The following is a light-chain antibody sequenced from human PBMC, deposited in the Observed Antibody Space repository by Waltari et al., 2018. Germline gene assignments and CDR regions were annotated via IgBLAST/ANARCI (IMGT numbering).Light chain of an antibody. CDR3: QQSYSSPYT. J-gene: IGKJ2*01. CDR1: QSIRSF. V-gene: IGKV1-39*01. Sequence: DIQMTQSPSSLSASVGDRVIITCRASQSIRSFLNWYQQKPGKAPKRLIYTAANFQSGVPSRFSGSGSGTDFTLTITSLQPEDFATYYCQQSYSSPYTFGQGTKVETK. CDR2: TAA.